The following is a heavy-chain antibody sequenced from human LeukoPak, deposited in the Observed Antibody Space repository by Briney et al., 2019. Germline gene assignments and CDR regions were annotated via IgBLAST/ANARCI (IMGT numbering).Heavy chain of an antibody. V-gene: IGHV4-59*01. CDR1: GGSISNYY. Sequence: KPSETLSLTCTVSGGSISNYYWSWIRQPPGKGLEWIGSIYYSGNTNYNPSLKSRVTISVDTSKNQFSLKLSSVTAADTAVYYCARCKRSWAFDYWGQGTLVTVSS. D-gene: IGHD6-13*01. CDR3: ARCKRSWAFDY. J-gene: IGHJ4*02. CDR2: IYYSGNT.